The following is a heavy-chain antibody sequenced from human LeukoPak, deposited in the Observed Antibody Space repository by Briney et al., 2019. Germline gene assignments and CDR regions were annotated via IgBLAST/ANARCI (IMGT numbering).Heavy chain of an antibody. V-gene: IGHV4-59*11. Sequence: PSETLSLTCTVSGGSLSRHYWSWIRQPAGRGLEGIVYIYYSGSTNYNPSLKSRVTISVDTSKNQYSLRLSSVTAADTALYYCARRSFYYDSSGDYYAYFDFWGQGTLVTVSS. CDR1: GGSLSRHY. J-gene: IGHJ4*02. CDR3: ARRSFYYDSSGDYYAYFDF. CDR2: IYYSGST. D-gene: IGHD3-22*01.